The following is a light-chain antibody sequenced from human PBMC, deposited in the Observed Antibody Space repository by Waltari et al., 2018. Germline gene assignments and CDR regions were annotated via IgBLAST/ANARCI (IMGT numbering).Light chain of an antibody. V-gene: IGKV4-1*01. Sequence: DIVMTQSPDSLAVSLGERATINCKSSQSFLYSSNNKNYLAWYPQKPGQPPKLLIYLASTRDSGVPDRFSGSGSGTDFTLTISSLQAEDVAVYYCQQYYSTPPTFGQGTKVEIK. CDR1: QSFLYSSNNKNY. CDR2: LAS. J-gene: IGKJ1*01. CDR3: QQYYSTPPT.